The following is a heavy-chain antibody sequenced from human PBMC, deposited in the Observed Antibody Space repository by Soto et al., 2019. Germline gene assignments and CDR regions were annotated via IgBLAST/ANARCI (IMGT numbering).Heavy chain of an antibody. Sequence: GGSLRLSCAASGFTFSSYGMHWVRQAPGKGLEWVAVISYDGSNKYYADSVKGRFTISRDNSKNTLYLQMNSLRAEDTAVYYCAKEEVGGIAAALGFGIYDYWGQGTLVTVSS. J-gene: IGHJ4*02. CDR1: GFTFSSYG. CDR3: AKEEVGGIAAALGFGIYDY. D-gene: IGHD6-13*01. V-gene: IGHV3-30*18. CDR2: ISYDGSNK.